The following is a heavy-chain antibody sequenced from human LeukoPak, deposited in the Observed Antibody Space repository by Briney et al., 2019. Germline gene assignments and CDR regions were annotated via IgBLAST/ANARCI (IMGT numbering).Heavy chain of an antibody. CDR3: AKDLIGSGWHNYFDP. CDR2: IKTDGSTT. D-gene: IGHD6-19*01. Sequence: PGGSLRLSCAASGFTFSSYWMHWVRQAPGKGLVWVSRIKTDGSTTSYADSVKDRFTISRDNAKNTMYLQMNSLRAEDTAVYYCAKDLIGSGWHNYFDPWGQGTLVTVSS. J-gene: IGHJ5*02. V-gene: IGHV3-74*01. CDR1: GFTFSSYW.